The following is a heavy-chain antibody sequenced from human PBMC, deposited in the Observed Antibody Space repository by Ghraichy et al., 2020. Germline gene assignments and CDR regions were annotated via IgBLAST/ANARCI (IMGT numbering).Heavy chain of an antibody. Sequence: GESLRLSCAASGFTFSTYWMHWVRQAPGKGLVWVSGISGDGSGTYYANSVKGRFTISRDNAKNTLYLQMNSLRAEDTAVYYCATLQLAGPDYWGQGSLVTVSS. V-gene: IGHV3-74*01. J-gene: IGHJ4*02. CDR2: ISGDGSGT. D-gene: IGHD6-13*01. CDR1: GFTFSTYW. CDR3: ATLQLAGPDY.